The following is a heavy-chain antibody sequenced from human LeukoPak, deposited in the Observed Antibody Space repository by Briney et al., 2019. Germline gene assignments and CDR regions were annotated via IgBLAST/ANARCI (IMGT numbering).Heavy chain of an antibody. CDR1: GFTVSSNY. Sequence: GGSLRLSCAASGFTVSSNYISWVRQAPGKGLEWVSVIYSGGSTYYADSVKGRFTISRDNSKNTLYLQMNSLRAEDTAVYYCARELSIAAARGYYYYMDVWGKGTTVTVSS. V-gene: IGHV3-53*01. CDR2: IYSGGST. J-gene: IGHJ6*03. CDR3: ARELSIAAARGYYYYMDV. D-gene: IGHD6-13*01.